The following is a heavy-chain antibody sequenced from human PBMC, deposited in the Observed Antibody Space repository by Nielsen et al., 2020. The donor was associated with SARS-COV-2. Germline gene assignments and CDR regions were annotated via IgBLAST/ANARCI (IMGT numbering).Heavy chain of an antibody. CDR3: ARRIAAAGNWFDP. Sequence: GESLKISCKGSGYSFTSYWIGWVRQMPGKGLEWMGIIYPADSDTRYSPSFQGQVTISADKSISTAYLQWSSLKASDTAMYYCARRIAAAGNWFDPWGQGTLVTVSS. V-gene: IGHV5-51*01. CDR1: GYSFTSYW. J-gene: IGHJ5*02. CDR2: IYPADSDT. D-gene: IGHD6-13*01.